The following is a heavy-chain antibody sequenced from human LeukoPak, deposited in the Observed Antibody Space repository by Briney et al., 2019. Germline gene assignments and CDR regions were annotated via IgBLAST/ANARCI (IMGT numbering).Heavy chain of an antibody. D-gene: IGHD3-22*01. CDR2: INPNSGGT. CDR1: GYTFTGYY. Sequence: GASVKVSCKASGYTFTGYYMHWVRQAPGQGLEWMGWINPNSGGTNYAQKFQGRVTMTRDTFISTAYMELSRLRSDDTAVYYCARGGEHYYYDSSGYTYWGQGTLVTVSS. CDR3: ARGGEHYYYDSSGYTY. J-gene: IGHJ4*02. V-gene: IGHV1-2*02.